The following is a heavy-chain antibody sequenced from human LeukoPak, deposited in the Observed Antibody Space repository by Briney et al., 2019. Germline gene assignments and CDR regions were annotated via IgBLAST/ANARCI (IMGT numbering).Heavy chain of an antibody. V-gene: IGHV3-33*08. Sequence: PGGSLRLSCAASGFTFSDFGMHWVRQAPGKGLEWVAVIWYDGSKQDYADSVKGRFTFSRDNSKNTLFLQMNSLRVEDTAVYYCVREIWYSSAKTFDPWGQGTLVTVSS. CDR2: IWYDGSKQ. CDR3: VREIWYSSAKTFDP. J-gene: IGHJ5*02. D-gene: IGHD1-26*01. CDR1: GFTFSDFG.